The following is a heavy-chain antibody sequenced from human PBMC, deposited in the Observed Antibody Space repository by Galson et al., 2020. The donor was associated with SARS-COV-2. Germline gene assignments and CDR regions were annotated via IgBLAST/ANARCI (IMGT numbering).Heavy chain of an antibody. V-gene: IGHV4-30-2*01. Sequence: ETSETLSLTCAVSGGSISSGGYSWSWIRQPPGKGLEWIGYIYHSGSTYYNPSLKSRVTISVDRSKNQFSLKLSSVTAADTAVYYCAREYYYESSGPDGAFDIWGQGTMVTVSS. CDR1: GGSISSGGYS. CDR3: AREYYYESSGPDGAFDI. D-gene: IGHD3-22*01. CDR2: IYHSGST. J-gene: IGHJ3*02.